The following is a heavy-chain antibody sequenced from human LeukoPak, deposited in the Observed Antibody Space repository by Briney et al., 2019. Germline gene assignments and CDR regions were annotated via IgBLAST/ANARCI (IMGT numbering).Heavy chain of an antibody. CDR3: VRVPEGDSRPCDS. V-gene: IGHV4-34*01. D-gene: IGHD2-21*01. CDR2: IDHGGGT. CDR1: GGSLSGYY. J-gene: IGHJ4*02. Sequence: SETLALTCAVYGGSLSGYYWTFIRQTPGRGLEWIGEIDHGGGTGYHPSLKSRVSISIDTSRNQFSLRLSSVTAADTAVYYCVRVPEGDSRPCDSWGQGTLVTVSS.